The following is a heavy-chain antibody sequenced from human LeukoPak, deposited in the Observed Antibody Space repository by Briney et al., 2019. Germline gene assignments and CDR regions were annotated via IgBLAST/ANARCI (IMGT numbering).Heavy chain of an antibody. Sequence: GGSLRLSCAASGFTFSSYEMHWGRQAAGKGLEWVSSISTSSSYIYYADSVKGRFTISRDNAKSSLYLQMSSLRAEDTAVYYCAREGYYYDSSGYYTGVAFDIWGQGTMVTVSS. J-gene: IGHJ3*02. CDR3: AREGYYYDSSGYYTGVAFDI. CDR1: GFTFSSYE. D-gene: IGHD3-22*01. V-gene: IGHV3-21*01. CDR2: ISTSSSYI.